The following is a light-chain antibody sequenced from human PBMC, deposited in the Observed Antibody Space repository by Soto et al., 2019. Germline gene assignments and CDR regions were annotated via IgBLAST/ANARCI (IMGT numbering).Light chain of an antibody. Sequence: QSVLTQPASVSGPPGQSITISCTGTSSDVGGYNYVSWYQQHPDKAPKLMIYDVSNRPSGVSNRFSGSKSGNTASLTISGLQADDEADYYCSSYTSSSTLVFGGGTKLTVL. CDR2: DVS. CDR1: SSDVGGYNY. V-gene: IGLV2-14*01. J-gene: IGLJ2*01. CDR3: SSYTSSSTLV.